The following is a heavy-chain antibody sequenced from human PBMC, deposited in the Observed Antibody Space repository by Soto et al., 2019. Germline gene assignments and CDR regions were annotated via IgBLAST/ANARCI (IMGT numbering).Heavy chain of an antibody. V-gene: IGHV3-30*18. D-gene: IGHD3-10*01. Sequence: QVQLVEAGGGVVQPGTSLRLYCAASGFTSSSFVIHWVRKAPGKGLEWLAVISSDGNNQYYADSVKGRFTISRDNSKKTLYFQWYSLRAVDSAVYFCAKERGAFDAFDILGQGTMVTVS. CDR3: AKERGAFDAFDI. CDR1: GFTSSSFV. CDR2: ISSDGNNQ. J-gene: IGHJ3*02.